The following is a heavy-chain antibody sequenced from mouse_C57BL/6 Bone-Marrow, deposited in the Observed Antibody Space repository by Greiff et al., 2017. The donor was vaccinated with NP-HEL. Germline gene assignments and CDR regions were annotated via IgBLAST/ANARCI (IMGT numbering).Heavy chain of an antibody. V-gene: IGHV7-3*01. D-gene: IGHD1-1*01. CDR2: IRNKASGYTS. CDR3: ARNHLLITTVVPSLDY. Sequence: EVKVVESGAGLVQPGGSLSLSCAASGFNFTDYYMSWVRQPPGKALEWLGFIRNKASGYTSEYSAPGKGRFTISRDNTQSILYLQMTALSAEDSATYYCARNHLLITTVVPSLDYWGQGTSVTVSS. CDR1: GFNFTDYY. J-gene: IGHJ4*01.